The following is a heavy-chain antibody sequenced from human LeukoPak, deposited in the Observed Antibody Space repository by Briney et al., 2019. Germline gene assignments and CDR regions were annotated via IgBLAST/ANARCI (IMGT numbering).Heavy chain of an antibody. CDR1: GFTFSSYT. CDR3: ARALQSNCYFDY. CDR2: ISYDGSNK. Sequence: PGGSLRLSCAASGFTFSSYTMHWVRQTPGTGLEWVAVISYDGSNKYYADSMKSRFTISRDNSKNTLYLQMNSLRAEDTAVYYCARALQSNCYFDYWGQGTLVTVSS. D-gene: IGHD2/OR15-2a*01. V-gene: IGHV3-30-3*01. J-gene: IGHJ4*02.